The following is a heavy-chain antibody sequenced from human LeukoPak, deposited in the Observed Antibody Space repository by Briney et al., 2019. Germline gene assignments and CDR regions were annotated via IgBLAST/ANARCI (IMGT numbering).Heavy chain of an antibody. CDR2: INSDGNST. V-gene: IGHV3-74*01. J-gene: IGHJ6*02. D-gene: IGHD2-21*02. Sequence: GGSLRLSCAASGFTFSSYWMHWVRQAPGKGLVWVSRINSDGNSTSYADSVKGRFTISRDNAKNTLYLQMNSLRAEDTAVYYCAREVNCGGDCDYYYGMDVWGQGTTVTVSS. CDR1: GFTFSSYW. CDR3: AREVNCGGDCDYYYGMDV.